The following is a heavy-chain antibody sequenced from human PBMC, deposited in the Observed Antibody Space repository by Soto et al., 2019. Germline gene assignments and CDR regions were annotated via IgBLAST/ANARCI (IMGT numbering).Heavy chain of an antibody. Sequence: RGESLKISCKGSVYSFPSQWIGWVRQTPVKGLEWMGSIYPADSDTRYSPSFQGQVTISADKSIGTAYLEWSNLKASDTAMYYCARIPHRTTISYDHSYGMGVWGQGPTVTVSS. D-gene: IGHD3-3*01. V-gene: IGHV5-51*01. CDR2: IYPADSDT. J-gene: IGHJ6*02. CDR1: VYSFPSQW. CDR3: ARIPHRTTISYDHSYGMGV.